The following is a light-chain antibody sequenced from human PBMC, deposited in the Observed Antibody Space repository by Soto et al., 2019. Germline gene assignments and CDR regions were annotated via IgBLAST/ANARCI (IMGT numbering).Light chain of an antibody. CDR2: SNN. CDR1: SSHIGGNN. V-gene: IGLV1-44*01. CDR3: AAWDDSLCGAFV. J-gene: IGLJ1*01. Sequence: QSVLTQPPSASGTPGQRVTISCSGSSSHIGGNNVNWYQQLPGRAPHILIYSNNQRPSGVPDRFSCSTSGTSSALATIGLQPADEADYYCAAWDDSLCGAFVFGTGTKLTVL.